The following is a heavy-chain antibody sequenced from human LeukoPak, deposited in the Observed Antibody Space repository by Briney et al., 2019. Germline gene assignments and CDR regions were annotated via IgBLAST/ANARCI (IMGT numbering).Heavy chain of an antibody. V-gene: IGHV4-4*07. CDR1: GGSISLYY. CDR3: AREISGSYYNPLGYMDV. Sequence: SETLSLTCTVSGGSISLYYWNWIRQPAGKGLEWIGRIFTSGITNYNPSLKSRVTMSVDTSKSQFSLALSSVTAADMAVYYCAREISGSYYNPLGYMDVWGKGTTVTVSS. J-gene: IGHJ6*03. D-gene: IGHD3-10*01. CDR2: IFTSGIT.